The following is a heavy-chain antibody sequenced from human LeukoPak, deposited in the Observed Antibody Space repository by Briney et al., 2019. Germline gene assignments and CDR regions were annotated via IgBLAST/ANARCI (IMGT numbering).Heavy chain of an antibody. D-gene: IGHD2-15*01. V-gene: IGHV3-21*01. CDR3: ARRYCSGGSCYIFDY. CDR1: GFTFSSYS. J-gene: IGHJ4*02. Sequence: KPGGSLRLSCAVSGFTFSSYSMNWVRQAPGKGLEWVSSISSSSSYIYYADSVKGQFTISRDNAKNSLYLQLNSLGAEDTAVYYCARRYCSGGSCYIFDYWGQGTLVTVSS. CDR2: ISSSSSYI.